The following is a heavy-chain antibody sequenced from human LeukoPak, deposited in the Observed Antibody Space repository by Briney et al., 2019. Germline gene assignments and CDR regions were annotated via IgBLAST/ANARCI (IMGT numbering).Heavy chain of an antibody. V-gene: IGHV7-4-1*02. CDR1: GYTFTSYA. J-gene: IGHJ4*02. CDR2: INTNTGNP. CDR3: ARDGTITMVRGAMDY. D-gene: IGHD3-10*01. Sequence: ASVTVSCKASGYTFTSYAMNWVRQAPGQGLEWMGWINTNTGNPTYAQGFTGRFVFSLDTSVSTAYLQISSLKAEDTAVYYCARDGTITMVRGAMDYWGQGTLVTVSS.